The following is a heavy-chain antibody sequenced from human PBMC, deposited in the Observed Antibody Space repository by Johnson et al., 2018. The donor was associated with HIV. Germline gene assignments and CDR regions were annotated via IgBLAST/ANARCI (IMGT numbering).Heavy chain of an antibody. CDR1: GFTFSS. Sequence: QVQLVESGGGVVQPGRSLRLSCAASGFTFSSMHWDRQAPGKGLEWVAVISYDGSNKYYADSVKGRFTISRDNSKNTLYLQMNSLRAEDTAVYYCTTAKWLLGAFDIWGQGTMVTVSS. J-gene: IGHJ3*02. D-gene: IGHD3-22*01. V-gene: IGHV3-30-3*01. CDR2: ISYDGSNK. CDR3: TTAKWLLGAFDI.